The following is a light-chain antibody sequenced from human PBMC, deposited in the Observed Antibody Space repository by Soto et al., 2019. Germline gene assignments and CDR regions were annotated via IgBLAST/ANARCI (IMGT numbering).Light chain of an antibody. CDR3: MQSTQLPLT. V-gene: IGKV2D-29*02. CDR1: HRIMSSGGETY. CDR2: EVS. J-gene: IGKJ5*01. Sequence: DSVMWRKTLSLSVTTGQPASISCRSSHRIMSSGGETYLFWYLQRPGQSPQLLIYEVSNRISAVPDRFSGSGSGTDFTLKISRVEAEDAGVYYCMQSTQLPLTFGQGTRLEIK.